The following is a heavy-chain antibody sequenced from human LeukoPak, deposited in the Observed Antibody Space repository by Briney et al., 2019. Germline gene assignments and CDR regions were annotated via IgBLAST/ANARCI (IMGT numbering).Heavy chain of an antibody. D-gene: IGHD3-22*01. CDR1: GFTFSSYW. J-gene: IGHJ4*02. CDR3: AKDIFPYDSSGYYYRPYYFDY. CDR2: ISGSGGST. Sequence: GGSRRLSCAASGFTFSSYWMSWVRQAPGKGLEWVSAISGSGGSTYYADSVKGRFTISRDNSKNTLYLQMNSLRAEDTAVYYCAKDIFPYDSSGYYYRPYYFDYWGQGTLVTVSS. V-gene: IGHV3-23*01.